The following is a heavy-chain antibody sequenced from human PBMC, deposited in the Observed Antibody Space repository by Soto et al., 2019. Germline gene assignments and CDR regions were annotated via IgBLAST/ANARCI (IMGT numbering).Heavy chain of an antibody. D-gene: IGHD5-12*01. CDR3: ARLSGYDPASAADK. J-gene: IGHJ4*02. V-gene: IGHV4-30-4*01. CDR2: SYYSGGT. CDR1: GASVSSAEHY. Sequence: QVQLQESGPGLVKASQTLSLTCTLSGASVSSAEHYWSWIRQPPGKGLEWIGYSYYSGGTYYNASLQRRVSISADTSQNQSSLKLTSVTAADTAVYYCARLSGYDPASAADKWGPGILVSVAS.